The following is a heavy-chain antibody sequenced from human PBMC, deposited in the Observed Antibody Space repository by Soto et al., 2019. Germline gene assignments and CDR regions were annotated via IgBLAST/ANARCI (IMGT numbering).Heavy chain of an antibody. Sequence: QLQLQESGSGLVKPSQTLSLTCAVSGGSISSGDYSWSWIRQPPGKGLEWIGYMYHSGSTYYNPSLKSRVTISFDRSKNQFSLKLSSVTAADTAVYYCARGGDGDYNYWGQGTLVTVSS. J-gene: IGHJ4*02. CDR3: ARGGDGDYNY. D-gene: IGHD4-17*01. CDR1: GGSISSGDYS. V-gene: IGHV4-30-2*01. CDR2: MYHSGST.